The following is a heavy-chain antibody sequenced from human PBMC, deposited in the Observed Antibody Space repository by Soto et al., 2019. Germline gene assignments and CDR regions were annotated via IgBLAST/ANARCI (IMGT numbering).Heavy chain of an antibody. CDR1: GFTFSDYY. Sequence: QVQLVESGGGLVKPGGSLRLSCAASGFTFSDYYMSWIRQAPGKGLEWVSYISSSSSYTNYADSVKGRFTISRDNAKNSLYLQMNSLRAEDTAVYYCARTPRYSYCKVYYYGMDVWGQGTTVTVSS. CDR2: ISSSSSYT. V-gene: IGHV3-11*06. D-gene: IGHD5-18*01. CDR3: ARTPRYSYCKVYYYGMDV. J-gene: IGHJ6*02.